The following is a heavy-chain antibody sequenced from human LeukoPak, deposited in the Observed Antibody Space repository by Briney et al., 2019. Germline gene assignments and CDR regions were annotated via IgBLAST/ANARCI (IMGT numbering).Heavy chain of an antibody. CDR1: GFTLSSYE. CDR2: ISRTGNSI. CDR3: ARGPYSSNWYVDY. Sequence: GGSLRLSCAASGFTLSSYEMNWVRLAPGKGLEWISYISRTGNSIYYADFVKGRFTISRDSAKNSLYLQMNSLRAEDTAVYYCARGPYSSNWYVDYRGQGTLVTVAS. J-gene: IGHJ4*02. V-gene: IGHV3-48*03. D-gene: IGHD6-13*01.